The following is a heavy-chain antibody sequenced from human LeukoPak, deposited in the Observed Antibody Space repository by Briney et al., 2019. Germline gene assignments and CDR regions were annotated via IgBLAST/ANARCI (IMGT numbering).Heavy chain of an antibody. CDR3: ERTEYYDKSGDY. CDR2: IHDSGNT. J-gene: IGHJ4*01. Sequence: PSDTLSLTCTVSGDSISSYYWSWIRQSPEKGLEWIGHIHDSGNTDYNPSLKGRVTISGDKSRKKFSLTLASVTAADTAVYYCERTEYYDKSGDYWG. D-gene: IGHD3-16*01. V-gene: IGHV4-4*08. CDR1: GDSISSYY.